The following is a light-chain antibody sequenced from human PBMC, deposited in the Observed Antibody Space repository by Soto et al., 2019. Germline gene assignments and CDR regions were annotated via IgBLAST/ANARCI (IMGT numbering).Light chain of an antibody. V-gene: IGKV1-33*01. CDR3: PHYANLLPIT. CDR1: QDIAKN. J-gene: IGKJ5*01. Sequence: IQMTQSPSSLSASVGDRVTITCQASQDIAKNLNWYQQKPGKAPKLLIYDASSLQTGVPSRFSGSGSATHFTFTISSLQSEDIATSYCPHYANLLPITFGQGTRLEIK. CDR2: DAS.